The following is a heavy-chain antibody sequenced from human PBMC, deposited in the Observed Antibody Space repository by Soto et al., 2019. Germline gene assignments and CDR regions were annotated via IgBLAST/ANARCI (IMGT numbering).Heavy chain of an antibody. CDR1: GYSFTSYW. J-gene: IGHJ6*02. CDR2: IDPSDSYT. D-gene: IGHD1-26*01. CDR3: ERNLTDRQLLLYYYYGMDL. V-gene: IGHV5-10-1*01. Sequence: GESLKISCKGSGYSFTSYWISWVRQMPGKGLEWMGRIDPSDSYTNYSPSFQGHVTISADKSISTAYLQWSSLKASDTAMYYCERNLTDRQLLLYYYYGMDLWGQGTTVTVSS.